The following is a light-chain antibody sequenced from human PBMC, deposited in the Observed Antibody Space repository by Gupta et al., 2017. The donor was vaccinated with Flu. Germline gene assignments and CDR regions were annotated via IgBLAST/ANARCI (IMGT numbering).Light chain of an antibody. CDR1: RSISSY. CDR2: AAS. J-gene: IGKJ1*01. V-gene: IGKV1-39*01. CDR3: QQSDSTPRT. Sequence: DIQMTQSPSSLPASVGDRVTITSRTSRSISSYLNWYQQKPGKAPKLLIYAASSMQSGVPARFSGSGSGTDFTLTISSLQPEDFATYYCQQSDSTPRTFGQGTKVEIK.